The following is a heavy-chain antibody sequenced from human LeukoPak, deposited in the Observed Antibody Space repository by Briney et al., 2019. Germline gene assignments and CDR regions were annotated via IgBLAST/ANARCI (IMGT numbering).Heavy chain of an antibody. CDR2: IKQDGSEK. CDR3: ARDKIVGATHFDY. D-gene: IGHD1-26*01. CDR1: GFTFSNYW. V-gene: IGHV3-7*01. J-gene: IGHJ4*02. Sequence: GGSLRLSCAASGFTFSNYWMSWVRQAPGKGLEWVANIKQDGSEKYYVDSVEGRFTIPRDNAKNSLYLQMNSLRAEDTAVYYCARDKIVGATHFDYWGQGTLVTVSS.